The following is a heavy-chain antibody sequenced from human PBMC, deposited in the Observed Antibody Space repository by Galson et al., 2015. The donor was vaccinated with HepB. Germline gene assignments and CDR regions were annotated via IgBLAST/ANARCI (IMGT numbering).Heavy chain of an antibody. J-gene: IGHJ4*02. Sequence: SLRLSCAASGFTFDDYGMSWVRQAPGKGLEWVSGINWNGGSTGYADSVKGRFTISRDNAKNSLYLQMKSLRAEDTALYHCARHGYYDILTGIDYWGQGTLVTVSS. D-gene: IGHD3-9*01. V-gene: IGHV3-20*01. CDR2: INWNGGST. CDR1: GFTFDDYG. CDR3: ARHGYYDILTGIDY.